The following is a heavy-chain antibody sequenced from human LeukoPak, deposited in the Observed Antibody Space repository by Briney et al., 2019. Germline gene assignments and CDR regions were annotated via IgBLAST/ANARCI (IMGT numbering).Heavy chain of an antibody. V-gene: IGHV5-51*01. J-gene: IGHJ3*02. CDR1: GYIFTSYW. Sequence: GESPKISCKGSGYIFTSYWIGWVRQMPGKGLEWMGIIYTGDSDTRYSPSFQGQVTISADKSISTAYLQWSSLKASDTAMYYCASLRSYSDAFDIWGRGTMVNVSS. D-gene: IGHD5-12*01. CDR2: IYTGDSDT. CDR3: ASLRSYSDAFDI.